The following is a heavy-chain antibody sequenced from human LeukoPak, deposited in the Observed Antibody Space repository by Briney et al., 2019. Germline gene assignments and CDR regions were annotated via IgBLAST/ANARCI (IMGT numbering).Heavy chain of an antibody. CDR2: INWNGGST. J-gene: IGHJ6*03. Sequence: GGSLRLSCAASGFTFDDYGMSWVRQAPGKGLEWVSGINWNGGSTGYADSVKGRFTISRDNAKNSLYLQMNSLRAEDTALYYCARGYDFWSGYYYYYMDVWGKGTTVTVSS. V-gene: IGHV3-20*04. CDR1: GFTFDDYG. CDR3: ARGYDFWSGYYYYYMDV. D-gene: IGHD3-3*01.